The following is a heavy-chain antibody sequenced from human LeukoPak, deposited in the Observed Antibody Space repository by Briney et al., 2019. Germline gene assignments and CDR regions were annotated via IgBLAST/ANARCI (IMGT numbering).Heavy chain of an antibody. Sequence: PGGSLRLSCAASGFTFSRDSMNWVRQAPGKGLEWVSYINGGGSPIYYADSVRGRFTISRDNAKNLLYLQMNSLRAEDTAVYYCARVALGSYNWFDPWGQGTLVTVSS. J-gene: IGHJ5*02. V-gene: IGHV3-48*01. D-gene: IGHD3-10*01. CDR2: INGGGSPI. CDR1: GFTFSRDS. CDR3: ARVALGSYNWFDP.